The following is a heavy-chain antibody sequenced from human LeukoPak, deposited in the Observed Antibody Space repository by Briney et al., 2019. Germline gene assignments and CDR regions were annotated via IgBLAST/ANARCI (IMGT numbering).Heavy chain of an antibody. Sequence: PGGSLRLSRAASGFTFSSYGMSWVRQAPGKGLEWVSAISGSGGSTYYADSVKGRFTISRDNSKNTLYLQMNSLRAEDTAVYYCAKPTLVRGVIITPPNFDYWGQGTLVTVSS. V-gene: IGHV3-23*01. CDR1: GFTFSSYG. J-gene: IGHJ4*02. CDR3: AKPTLVRGVIITPPNFDY. CDR2: ISGSGGST. D-gene: IGHD3-10*01.